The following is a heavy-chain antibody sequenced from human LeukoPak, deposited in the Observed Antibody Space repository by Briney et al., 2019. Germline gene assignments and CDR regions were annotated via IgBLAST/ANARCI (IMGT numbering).Heavy chain of an antibody. CDR3: ARVKHDYGDYPWFDP. J-gene: IGHJ5*02. V-gene: IGHV3-7*01. D-gene: IGHD4-17*01. Sequence: GGSLRLSCAASGFTFSSYWMSWVRQAPGKGLEWAANIKQDGSEKYYVDSVKGRFTISRDNAKNSLYLQMNSLRAEDTAVYYCARVKHDYGDYPWFDPWGQGTLVTVSS. CDR2: IKQDGSEK. CDR1: GFTFSSYW.